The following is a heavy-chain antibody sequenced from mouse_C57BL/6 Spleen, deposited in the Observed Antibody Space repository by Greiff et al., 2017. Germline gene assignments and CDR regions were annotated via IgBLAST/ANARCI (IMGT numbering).Heavy chain of an antibody. Sequence: EVQLQQSGPELVKPGASVKISCKASGYSFTDYNMNWVKQSNGKSLEWIGVIYPNYGTTSYNQKLKGKATLTVDQSSSTAYMRLNSQTSEDSAVYYCALGYSWFAYWGQGTLVTVSA. V-gene: IGHV1-39*01. CDR2: IYPNYGTT. CDR3: ALGYSWFAY. J-gene: IGHJ3*01. D-gene: IGHD2-12*01. CDR1: GYSFTDYN.